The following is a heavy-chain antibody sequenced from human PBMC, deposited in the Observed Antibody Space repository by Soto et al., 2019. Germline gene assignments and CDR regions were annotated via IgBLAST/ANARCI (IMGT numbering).Heavy chain of an antibody. D-gene: IGHD3-3*01. CDR1: GFTFSSYS. V-gene: IGHV3-48*02. J-gene: IGHJ6*02. CDR3: ARDTDFWCGYFSPPDRMDV. CDR2: ISSSSSTI. Sequence: GGSLRLACAASGFTFSSYSMNWVRQAPGKGLEWVSYISSSSSTIYYADSVKGRFTISRDNAKNSLYLQMNSLRDEDTAVYYCARDTDFWCGYFSPPDRMDVRGQGTTVTVSS.